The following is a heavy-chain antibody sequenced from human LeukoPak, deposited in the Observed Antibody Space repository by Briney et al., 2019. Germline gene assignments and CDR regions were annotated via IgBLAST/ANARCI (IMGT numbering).Heavy chain of an antibody. CDR3: VKLVPSDDFWSGYLGWFDP. J-gene: IGHJ5*02. Sequence: SGGSLRLSCAASGFTFSSYAMSWVRQAPGKGLEWVSVISGSGGSTYSADSVKGRFTISRDNSKNTLYLQMNTLTAEDTAVYYCVKLVPSDDFWSGYLGWFDPWGQGTLVTVSS. CDR2: ISGSGGST. V-gene: IGHV3-23*01. CDR1: GFTFSSYA. D-gene: IGHD3-3*01.